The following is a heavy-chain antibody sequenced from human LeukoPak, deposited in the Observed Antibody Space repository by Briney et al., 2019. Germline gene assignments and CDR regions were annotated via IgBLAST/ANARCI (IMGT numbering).Heavy chain of an antibody. CDR3: AKANWVSNADGVW. J-gene: IGHJ4*02. CDR2: RGGGET. V-gene: IGHV3-23*01. Sequence: GGSLRLSCAAAGFTFSSYAMSWVRQAPARGPDWVSSRGGGETFYADSVKGRLTLSRDDSRNTGYLQLNNLRVEDTAIYYCAKANWVSNADGVWWGQGTQVTVSS. D-gene: IGHD3-3*01. CDR1: GFTFSSYA.